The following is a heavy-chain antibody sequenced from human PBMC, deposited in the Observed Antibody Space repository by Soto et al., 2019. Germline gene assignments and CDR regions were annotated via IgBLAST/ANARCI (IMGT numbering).Heavy chain of an antibody. CDR2: IYYRGNT. CDR3: ARLEGLATISYYFDF. V-gene: IGHV4-39*01. J-gene: IGHJ4*02. Sequence: QLQESGPGLVKPSETLSLTCSVSGDSINSDKYYWGRIRQPPGKGLEWIGSIYYRGNTYYNPSLHTRVTISLDKSKSQFSLRLNSVTAADSAVYFCARLEGLATISYYFDFWGQGAQVTVSS. D-gene: IGHD3-9*01. CDR1: GDSINSDKYY.